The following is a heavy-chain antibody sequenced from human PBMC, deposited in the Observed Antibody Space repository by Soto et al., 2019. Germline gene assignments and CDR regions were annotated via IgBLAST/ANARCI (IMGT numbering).Heavy chain of an antibody. CDR2: INPSGST. V-gene: IGHV4-34*01. CDR1: GGSFSGYY. CDR3: ARGRDGGAAN. Sequence: QVQLQQWGAGLLKPSETLSLTCAVYGGSFSGYYWSWIRQPPGKGLEWIGEINPSGSTNYTPSLKSRVTMSGDPPKNPFSLTLTSVTAADTAVYYCARGRDGGAANWGQGTLVTVSS. D-gene: IGHD4-17*01. J-gene: IGHJ4*02.